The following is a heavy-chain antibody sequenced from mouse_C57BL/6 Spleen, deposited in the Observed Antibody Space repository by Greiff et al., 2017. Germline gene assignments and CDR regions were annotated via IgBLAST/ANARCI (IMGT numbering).Heavy chain of an antibody. Sequence: VQLQQSGPELVKPGASVKIPCKASGYTFTDYNMDWVKQSHGKSLEWIGDINPNNGGTIYNQKFKGKATLTVDKSSSTAYMELRSLTSEDTAVYYCARSDDYDGGVYYAMDYWGQGTSVTVSS. CDR3: ARSDDYDGGVYYAMDY. CDR2: INPNNGGT. CDR1: GYTFTDYN. D-gene: IGHD2-4*01. V-gene: IGHV1-18*01. J-gene: IGHJ4*01.